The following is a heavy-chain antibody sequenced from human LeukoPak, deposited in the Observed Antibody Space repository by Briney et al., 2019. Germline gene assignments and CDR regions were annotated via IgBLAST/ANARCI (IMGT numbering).Heavy chain of an antibody. CDR1: GFTFSTYA. V-gene: IGHV3-23*01. CDR3: EKVHGSFEYSASRFDY. CDR2: ISGSGGST. D-gene: IGHD2/OR15-2a*01. Sequence: RTGGSLRLSCVASGFTFSTYAMSWVRQAPGKGLEWVSVISGSGGSTYHEDSVKGRFTISRDNSQNTLYLQMNSLRAEDTAIYFCEKVHGSFEYSASRFDYWGQGTLVTVSS. J-gene: IGHJ4*02.